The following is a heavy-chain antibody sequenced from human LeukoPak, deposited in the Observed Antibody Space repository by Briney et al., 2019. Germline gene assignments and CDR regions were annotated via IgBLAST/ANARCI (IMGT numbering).Heavy chain of an antibody. CDR3: ARVPQWLVPDAFDI. J-gene: IGHJ3*02. CDR2: MYHSGST. CDR1: GGSISSSSYY. Sequence: PSETLSLTCTVSGGSISSSSYYWGSIRQPPGKGLEWIGSMYHSGSTYYNPSLKSRVTISVDTSKNQFSLKLSSVTAADTAAYYCARVPQWLVPDAFDIWGQGTMVTVSS. V-gene: IGHV4-39*07. D-gene: IGHD6-19*01.